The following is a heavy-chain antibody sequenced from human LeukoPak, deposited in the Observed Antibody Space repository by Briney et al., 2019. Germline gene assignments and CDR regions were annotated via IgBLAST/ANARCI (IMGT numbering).Heavy chain of an antibody. CDR1: VFSFTTHN. D-gene: IGHD2-15*01. J-gene: IGHJ4*02. CDR2: ISGSGEAI. CDR3: ARTYGSGSLDY. Sequence: GGSLRLSCAATVFSFTTHNMNWVRQATGKGLEWISYISGSGEAIFYADSVQGRFTISRDNAKNSIYLQMNTLRAEDTAVYYCARTYGSGSLDYGGQGTLVTVSP. V-gene: IGHV3-48*01.